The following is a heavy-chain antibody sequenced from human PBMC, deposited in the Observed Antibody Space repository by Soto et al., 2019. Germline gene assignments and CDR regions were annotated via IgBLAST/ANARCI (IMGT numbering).Heavy chain of an antibody. Sequence: GESLKISCAASGFTFSSYSMNWVRQAPGKGLEWVSYISSSSSTIYYADSVKGRFTISRDNAKNSLYLQMNSLRAEDTAVYYCARDLIGYCSSTSCYIRARFDYWGQGTLVTVSS. D-gene: IGHD2-2*02. CDR3: ARDLIGYCSSTSCYIRARFDY. CDR1: GFTFSSYS. J-gene: IGHJ4*02. V-gene: IGHV3-48*01. CDR2: ISSSSSTI.